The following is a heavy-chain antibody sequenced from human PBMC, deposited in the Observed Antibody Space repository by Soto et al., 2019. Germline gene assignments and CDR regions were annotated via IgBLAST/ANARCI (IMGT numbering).Heavy chain of an antibody. CDR3: LRRESYDILTGYYHFDF. V-gene: IGHV4-39*01. J-gene: IGHJ4*02. D-gene: IGHD3-9*01. CDR2: IYYSGST. CDR1: GGSISSSSYY. Sequence: SETLSLTCSVSGGSISSSSYYWGWIRQPPGKGLEWIGNIYYSGSTYYNPSLKSRVTISVDTSKNQFSLKLSSVTAADTAVYYCLRRESYDILTGYYHFDFWGQGTLVTVSS.